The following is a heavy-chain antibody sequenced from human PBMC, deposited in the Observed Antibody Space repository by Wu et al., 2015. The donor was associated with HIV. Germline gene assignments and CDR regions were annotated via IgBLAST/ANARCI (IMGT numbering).Heavy chain of an antibody. D-gene: IGHD3-10*01. V-gene: IGHV1-69*05. Sequence: QVQLLQSGAEVKKPGSSVKVSCKTSGGTFSSYAISWVRQAPGQGLEWMGGIIPIFGTANYAQKFQGRVTITTDESTSTAYMELSSLRSEDTAVYYCARARSYGSGRHGNWYFDLWGRGTLVTVSS. CDR1: GGTFSSYA. CDR3: ARARSYGSGRHGNWYFDL. J-gene: IGHJ2*01. CDR2: IIPIFGTA.